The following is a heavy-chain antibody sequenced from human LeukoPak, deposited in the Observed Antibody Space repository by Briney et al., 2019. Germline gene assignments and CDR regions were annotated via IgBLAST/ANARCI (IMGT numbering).Heavy chain of an antibody. CDR2: ISWNSGSI. Sequence: PGRSLRLSCAASGFTFDDYAMHWVRQAPGKGLEWVSGISWNSGSIGYADSVKGRFTISRDNAKNSLYLQMNSLRAEDTALYYCAKDADAEGYNPFSAFDIWGQGTMVTASS. CDR3: AKDADAEGYNPFSAFDI. CDR1: GFTFDDYA. D-gene: IGHD5-24*01. J-gene: IGHJ3*02. V-gene: IGHV3-9*01.